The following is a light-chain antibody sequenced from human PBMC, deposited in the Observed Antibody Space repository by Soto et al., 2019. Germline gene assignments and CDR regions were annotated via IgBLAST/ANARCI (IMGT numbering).Light chain of an antibody. V-gene: IGLV2-11*01. CDR1: SSDVGDYNY. J-gene: IGLJ1*01. CDR2: HVS. Sequence: QSALTQPRSVSGSPGQSVTISCTEISSDVGDYNYVSWYQQHPGKAPKLMIYHVSKRPSGVPDRFSGSKSGNTAALTISGLQTEDEADYYCCSYAGSHTFYVFGSGNKLTVL. CDR3: CSYAGSHTFYV.